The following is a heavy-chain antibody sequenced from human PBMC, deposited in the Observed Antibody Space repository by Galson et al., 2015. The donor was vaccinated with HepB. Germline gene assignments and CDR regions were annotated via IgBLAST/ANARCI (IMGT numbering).Heavy chain of an antibody. CDR1: GGTFSSYA. Sequence: SVKVSCKASGGTFSSYAISWVRQAPGQGLEWMGGIIPIFGTANYAQKFQGRVTITADESTSTAYMELSSLRSEDTAVYYCARSAGNGVWGNNWFDPWGQGTLVTVSS. V-gene: IGHV1-69*13. D-gene: IGHD2-8*01. CDR2: IIPIFGTA. CDR3: ARSAGNGVWGNNWFDP. J-gene: IGHJ5*02.